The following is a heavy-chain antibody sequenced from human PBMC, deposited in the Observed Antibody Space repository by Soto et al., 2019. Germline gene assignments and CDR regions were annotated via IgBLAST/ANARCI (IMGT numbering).Heavy chain of an antibody. J-gene: IGHJ1*01. V-gene: IGHV4-31*03. Sequence: QVQLQESGPGLVKPSQTLSLTCTVSGGSISSSGSYWRWLRQHPGKGLEWLGYIYYSGSTYYNPSLKSRVTISVDTSKNQFSLKLSSVTAADTAVYYCARGLRYCTNGVCYRGLAYFQHWGQGTLVTVSS. CDR1: GGSISSSGSY. D-gene: IGHD2-8*01. CDR2: IYYSGST. CDR3: ARGLRYCTNGVCYRGLAYFQH.